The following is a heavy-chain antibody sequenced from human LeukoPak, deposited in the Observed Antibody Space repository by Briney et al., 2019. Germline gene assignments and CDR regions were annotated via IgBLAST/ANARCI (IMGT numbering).Heavy chain of an antibody. CDR3: ARDCTNGVCLADY. Sequence: PSETLSPTCTVSGGSISSGDYYWSWIRQPPGKGLEWIGYIYYSGSTYYNPSLKSRVTISVDTSKNQFSLKLSSVTAADTAVYYCARDCTNGVCLADYWGQGTLVTVSS. J-gene: IGHJ4*02. D-gene: IGHD2-8*01. V-gene: IGHV4-30-4*01. CDR2: IYYSGST. CDR1: GGSISSGDYY.